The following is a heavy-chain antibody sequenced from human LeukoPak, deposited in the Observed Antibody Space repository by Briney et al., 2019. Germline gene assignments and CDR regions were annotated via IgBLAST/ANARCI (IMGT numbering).Heavy chain of an antibody. D-gene: IGHD2-2*01. Sequence: GSSVKVSCKASGGTFSSYAISWVRQAPGQGLEWMGGIIPIFGTANYAQKFQGRVTITTDESTSTAYMELSSLRSEDTAVYYCAREGQLLGYNWFDPWGQGTLVTVSS. CDR1: GGTFSSYA. J-gene: IGHJ5*02. CDR2: IIPIFGTA. V-gene: IGHV1-69*05. CDR3: AREGQLLGYNWFDP.